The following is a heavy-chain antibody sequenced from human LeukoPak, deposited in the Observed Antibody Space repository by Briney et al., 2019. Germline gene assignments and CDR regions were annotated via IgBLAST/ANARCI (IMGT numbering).Heavy chain of an antibody. CDR3: ARGVSGSGIMDV. CDR2: IYSGGTT. J-gene: IGHJ6*04. CDR1: GFTFSSYW. V-gene: IGHV3-53*01. Sequence: PGGSLRLSCAASGFTFSSYWMHWVRQAPGKGLEWVSVIYSGGTTYYSDSVKGRFTISRDDSKNTLSLQMNSLRAEDTAVYFCARGVSGSGIMDVWGKGTTVTISS. D-gene: IGHD3-10*01.